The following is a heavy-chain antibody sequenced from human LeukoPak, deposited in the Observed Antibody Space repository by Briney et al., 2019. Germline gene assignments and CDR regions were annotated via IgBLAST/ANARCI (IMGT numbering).Heavy chain of an antibody. CDR1: GGSISSYY. CDR3: ARRGSIGESDY. Sequence: PSETLSLTCTVSGGSISSYYWSWIRQPPGKGLEWIGYIYYSGSTNYNPSLKSRVTISVDTSKNQFSLKLSSVTAADTAVYYCARRGSIGESDYWGQGTLVTVSS. CDR2: IYYSGST. D-gene: IGHD3-10*01. V-gene: IGHV4-59*08. J-gene: IGHJ4*02.